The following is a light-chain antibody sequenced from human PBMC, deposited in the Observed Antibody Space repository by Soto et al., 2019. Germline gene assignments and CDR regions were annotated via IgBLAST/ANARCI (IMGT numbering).Light chain of an antibody. CDR2: EVN. CDR3: SSFAVSNSFV. V-gene: IGLV2-8*01. CDR1: SNDVGGYNY. J-gene: IGLJ1*01. Sequence: QSALTQPPSASGSPGQSITISCTGTSNDVGGYNYVSWYQQHPGKAQKLMIYEVNKRPSGVPDRFSGSKSGNTASLTVSGLQAEDEADYYCSSFAVSNSFVFGTGTKVTVL.